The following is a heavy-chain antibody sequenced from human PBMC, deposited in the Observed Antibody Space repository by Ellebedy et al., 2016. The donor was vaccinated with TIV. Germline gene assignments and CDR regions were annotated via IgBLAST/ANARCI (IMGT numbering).Heavy chain of an antibody. J-gene: IGHJ5*02. CDR2: IRYDGSNK. CDR3: ARDAYNQKFDP. CDR1: GFTFSSYG. V-gene: IGHV3-30*02. D-gene: IGHD1-1*01. Sequence: GESLKISCAASGFTFSSYGMHWVRQAPGKGLEWVAFIRYDGSNKYYADSVRGRFTISRDNAKKSVSLQMNSLSDEDTAMYYCARDAYNQKFDPWGQGTLVTVSS.